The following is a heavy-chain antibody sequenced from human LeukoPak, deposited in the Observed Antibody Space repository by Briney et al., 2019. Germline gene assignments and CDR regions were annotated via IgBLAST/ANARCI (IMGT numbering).Heavy chain of an antibody. V-gene: IGHV4-34*01. CDR3: ARVGSSWYYYYYYMDV. CDR1: GGSFSGYY. D-gene: IGHD6-13*01. J-gene: IGHJ6*03. Sequence: SETLSLTCAVYGGSFSGYYWSWIRQPPGKGLEWIGEINHIGNTNYDPSLRSRVTISVDTSKNQFSLTLTSATAADTAVYFCARVGSSWYYYYYYMDVWGKGTTVTVSS. CDR2: INHIGNT.